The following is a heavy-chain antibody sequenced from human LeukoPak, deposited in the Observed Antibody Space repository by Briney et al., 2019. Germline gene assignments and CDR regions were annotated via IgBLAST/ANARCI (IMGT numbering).Heavy chain of an antibody. CDR1: GYTFTGYY. Sequence: ASVKVPCKASGYTFTGYYMHWVRQAPGQGLEWMGRINPNSGGTNYAQKFQGRVTMTRDTSISTAYMELSRLRSDDTAVYYCARDRRSSWFPFDYWGQGTLVTVSS. V-gene: IGHV1-2*06. J-gene: IGHJ4*02. CDR3: ARDRRSSWFPFDY. CDR2: INPNSGGT. D-gene: IGHD6-13*01.